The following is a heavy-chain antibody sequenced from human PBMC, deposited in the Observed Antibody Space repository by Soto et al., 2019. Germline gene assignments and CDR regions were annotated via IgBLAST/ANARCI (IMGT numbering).Heavy chain of an antibody. CDR2: ISGSGVST. J-gene: IGHJ4*02. CDR1: GFTFSSYA. V-gene: IGHV3-23*01. CDR3: AKSPGMYYYDSSGYYHYDY. Sequence: GGSLRHTCGGSGFTFSSYAMSWLRHAPGKGLEWVSAISGSGVSTYYADSVKGRFTISRDNSKNTLYLQMNSLRAEDTAVYYCAKSPGMYYYDSSGYYHYDYWGQGTLVTVSS. D-gene: IGHD3-22*01.